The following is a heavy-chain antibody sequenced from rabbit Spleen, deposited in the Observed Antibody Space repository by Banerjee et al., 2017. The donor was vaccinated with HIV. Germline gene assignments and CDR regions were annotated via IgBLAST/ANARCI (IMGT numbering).Heavy chain of an antibody. CDR1: GFSFSTNYW. J-gene: IGHJ4*01. V-gene: IGHV1S40*01. CDR2: IYTGSGGT. Sequence: QSLEESGGDLVKPGASLTLTCTASGFSFSTNYWICWVRQAPGKGLEWIGCIYTGSGGTWYASWVNGRFTISKTSSTTVTLQMTSLTAADTATYFCARDDRSSKGYVIFNLWGPGTLVT. CDR3: ARDDRSSKGYVIFNL. D-gene: IGHD1-1*01.